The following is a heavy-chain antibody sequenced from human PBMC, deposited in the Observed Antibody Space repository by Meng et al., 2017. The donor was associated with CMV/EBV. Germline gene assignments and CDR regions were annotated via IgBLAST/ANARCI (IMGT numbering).Heavy chain of an antibody. J-gene: IGHJ4*02. CDR3: ARDVGGRGYSAD. Sequence: LSRTCAASGFIFSNYWMSWVRQAPGKGLEWVANIKQDGTERYYVDSVKGRFTISRDNAKNSLFLHMNSLTAEDTAVYYCARDVGGRGYSADWGQGTLVTVSS. CDR2: IKQDGTER. CDR1: GFIFSNYW. V-gene: IGHV3-7*01. D-gene: IGHD5-12*01.